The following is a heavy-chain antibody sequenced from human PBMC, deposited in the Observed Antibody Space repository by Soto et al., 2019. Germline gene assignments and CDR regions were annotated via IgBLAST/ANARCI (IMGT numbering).Heavy chain of an antibody. Sequence: QITLKESGPTLVTPTQTLTLTCSFSGFSLSDYGVRVIWFRQPPGETLEWLALIHWNDDKRYSPYLKSRLTITKDTSKNPVVLTLTNLDPLDTGTYFCAHTKESIGFWTSWGQGILVTVS. D-gene: IGHD3-3*01. V-gene: IGHV2-5*01. CDR1: GFSLSDYGVR. J-gene: IGHJ5*02. CDR3: AHTKESIGFWTS. CDR2: IHWNDDK.